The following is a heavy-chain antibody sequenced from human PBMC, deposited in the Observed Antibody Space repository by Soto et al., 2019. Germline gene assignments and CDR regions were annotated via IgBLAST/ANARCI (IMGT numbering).Heavy chain of an antibody. D-gene: IGHD6-13*01. J-gene: IGHJ4*02. CDR3: ARESRSALGTVEH. Sequence: YWIGWVRQMPGKGLECIGRIYASGNTNYNPSLKSRVTMSVDTSKNQFSLTLNSVTAADTAVYYCARESRSALGTVEHWGRGTLVTVSS. CDR2: IYASGNT. CDR1: Y. V-gene: IGHV4-4*07.